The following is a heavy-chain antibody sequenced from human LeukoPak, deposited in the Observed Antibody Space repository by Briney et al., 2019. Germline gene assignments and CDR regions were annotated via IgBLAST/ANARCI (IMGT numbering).Heavy chain of an antibody. D-gene: IGHD6-19*01. Sequence: GGSLRLSCAASGLTFSDYSMTWVRQAPGKGLEWVSSISSSSSSIYYSDSVKGRFTVSRDNAKNSLYLQMNSLRDEDTAVYYCAGSLRGGGWYMYWGQGTLVTVSS. CDR1: GLTFSDYS. CDR3: AGSLRGGGWYMY. V-gene: IGHV3-21*01. J-gene: IGHJ4*02. CDR2: ISSSSSSI.